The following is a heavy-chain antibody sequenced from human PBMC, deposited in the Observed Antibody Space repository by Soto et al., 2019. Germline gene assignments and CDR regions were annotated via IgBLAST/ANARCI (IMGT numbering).Heavy chain of an antibody. CDR2: IYRTGST. Sequence: SETLSLTCAVSGGSFTSNNWWTWVRQPPGQGLEWIGEIYRTGSTNYNPSLKSRVTISLDKSENQFSLKVTSLTAADTAVYYCASRDPGTSVDYWGQGTLVTAPQ. D-gene: IGHD1-7*01. V-gene: IGHV4-4*02. CDR1: GGSFTSNNW. J-gene: IGHJ4*02. CDR3: ASRDPGTSVDY.